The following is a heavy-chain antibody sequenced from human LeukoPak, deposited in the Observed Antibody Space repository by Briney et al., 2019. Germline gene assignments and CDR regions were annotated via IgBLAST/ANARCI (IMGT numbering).Heavy chain of an antibody. V-gene: IGHV1-18*01. CDR2: ISAYNGNT. CDR3: ALYGGNSRSYFDY. J-gene: IGHJ4*02. D-gene: IGHD4-23*01. CDR1: GYTFSSYG. Sequence: ASVKVSCKASGYTFSSYGISWVRQAPGQGLEWMGWISAYNGNTKYAQKLQGRVTMTTDTSTSTAYVELRSLRSEDTAVYYCALYGGNSRSYFDYWGQGTLVTVSS.